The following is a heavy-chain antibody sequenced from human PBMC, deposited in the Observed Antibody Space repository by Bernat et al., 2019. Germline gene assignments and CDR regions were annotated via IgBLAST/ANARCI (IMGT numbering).Heavy chain of an antibody. CDR2: IKRKIDGETI. V-gene: IGHV3-15*01. Sequence: QMEESGGGLVKPGGSLRLSCVASGFQISDAWVSWVRQAPGKGLEWIANIKRKIDGETIDYAAPGKGSISISKDDSKHKALLQMNRLKTEDTDVYVCAPDCVSDLYGWGQGTMVTVSS. CDR3: APDCVSDLYG. CDR1: GFQISDAW. D-gene: IGHD2-8*01. J-gene: IGHJ4*02.